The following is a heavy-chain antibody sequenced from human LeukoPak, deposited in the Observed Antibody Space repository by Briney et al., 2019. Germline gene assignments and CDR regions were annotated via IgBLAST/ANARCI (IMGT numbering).Heavy chain of an antibody. CDR3: ARGGRFWSGYYYWFDP. CDR2: MNPNSGNT. V-gene: IGHV1-8*03. J-gene: IGHJ5*02. CDR1: GYTFTSYD. Sequence: ASVKVSCKASGYTFTSYDINWVRQATGQGLEWMGWMNPNSGNTGYAQKFQGRVTITRNTSISTAYMELSSLRSEDTAVYYCARGGRFWSGYYYWFDPWGQGTLVTVSS. D-gene: IGHD3-3*01.